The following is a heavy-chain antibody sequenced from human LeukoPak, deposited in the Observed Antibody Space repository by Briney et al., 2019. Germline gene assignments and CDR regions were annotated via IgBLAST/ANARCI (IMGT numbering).Heavy chain of an antibody. V-gene: IGHV3-7*03. J-gene: IGHJ6*02. D-gene: IGHD2-2*01. CDR3: ARDFQPRYCSSSSCSPA. CDR2: IRPDGSQK. CDR1: GFTFRDYW. Sequence: GGSLRLSCAASGFTFRDYWMSWVRQAPGEGLEWVANIRPDGSQKYYVDSARGRFTISRDNAKSSLYLQMSSLRPEDTATYYCARDFQPRYCSSSSCSPAWGQGTTVTVSS.